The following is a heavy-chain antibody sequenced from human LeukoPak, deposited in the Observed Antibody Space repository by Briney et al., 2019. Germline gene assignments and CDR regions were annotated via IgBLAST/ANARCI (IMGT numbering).Heavy chain of an antibody. CDR2: IYHRGSN. Sequence: SETLSLTCSLSGGSISSGDSSWSWLRQPPGKGLEWIGSIYHRGSNDYNPSLESRVSISVDRSTNQFSLKMNSVTAADTAVYYCARQTRYSSSWYYFDYWGQGTLVTVSS. J-gene: IGHJ4*02. V-gene: IGHV4-30-2*01. D-gene: IGHD6-13*01. CDR1: GGSISSGDSS. CDR3: ARQTRYSSSWYYFDY.